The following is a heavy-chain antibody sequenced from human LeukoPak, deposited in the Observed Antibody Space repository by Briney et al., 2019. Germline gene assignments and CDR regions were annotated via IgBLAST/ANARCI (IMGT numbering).Heavy chain of an antibody. Sequence: HTGGSLRLSCAASGFTFSSYAMSWVRQAPGKGLEWVAVISYDGSNKYYADSVKGRFTISRDNSKNTLFLEMNSLRAEDTAVYYCAKALTSGWYLDAFNIWGQGTMVTVSS. D-gene: IGHD6-19*01. V-gene: IGHV3-30*18. CDR3: AKALTSGWYLDAFNI. J-gene: IGHJ3*02. CDR2: ISYDGSNK. CDR1: GFTFSSYA.